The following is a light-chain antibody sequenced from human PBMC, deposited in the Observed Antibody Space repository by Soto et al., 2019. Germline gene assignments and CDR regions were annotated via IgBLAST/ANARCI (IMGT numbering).Light chain of an antibody. Sequence: DIQMTQAPYTLSGPGAPRVTITCRASQTISSWLAWYQQKPGKAPKLLIYKASTLKSGVPSRFSGSGSGTEFTLTIRSRQSDDFATYYCEHSNSYSEAFGQGTKVDIK. CDR1: QTISSW. V-gene: IGKV1-5*03. J-gene: IGKJ1*01. CDR3: EHSNSYSEA. CDR2: KAS.